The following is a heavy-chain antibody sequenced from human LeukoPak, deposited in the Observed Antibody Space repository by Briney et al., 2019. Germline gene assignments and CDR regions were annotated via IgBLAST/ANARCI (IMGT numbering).Heavy chain of an antibody. Sequence: GASVKVSCKVSGYTLTELSMHLVRQAPGKGLEWMGGFDPEDGETIYAQKFQGRVTMTEDTSTDTAYMELSSLRSEDTAVYYCATITALICSGGSCYDYYYYGMDVWGQGTTVTVSS. V-gene: IGHV1-24*01. J-gene: IGHJ6*02. D-gene: IGHD2-15*01. CDR3: ATITALICSGGSCYDYYYYGMDV. CDR1: GYTLTELS. CDR2: FDPEDGET.